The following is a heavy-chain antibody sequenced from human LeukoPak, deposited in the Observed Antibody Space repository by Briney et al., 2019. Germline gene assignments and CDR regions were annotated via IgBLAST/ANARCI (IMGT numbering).Heavy chain of an antibody. CDR2: ISPNVGST. CDR1: GFTFSTYA. CDR3: ACLPATIPFDY. V-gene: IGHV3-23*01. D-gene: IGHD2-2*02. Sequence: GGSLRLSCAASGFTFSTYAMSWVRRAPGKGLEWVSAISPNVGSTYYADSVKGRFTISRDNSKNTLYLQMDSLRAEDTAVYYCACLPATIPFDYWGQGTLVTVSS. J-gene: IGHJ4*02.